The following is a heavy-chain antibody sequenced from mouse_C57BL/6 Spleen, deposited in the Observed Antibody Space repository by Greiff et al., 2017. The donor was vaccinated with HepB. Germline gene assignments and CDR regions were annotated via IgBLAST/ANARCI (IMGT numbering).Heavy chain of an antibody. J-gene: IGHJ3*01. CDR2: IDPSDSYT. Sequence: QVQLQQPGAELVRPGTSVKLSCKASGYTFTSYWMHWVKQRPGQGLEWIGVIDPSDSYTNYNQKFKGKATLTVDTSSSTAYMQVSSLTSEDSAVYYCARPSNFQAWFAYWGQGTLVTVSA. CDR3: ARPSNFQAWFAY. D-gene: IGHD4-1*01. CDR1: GYTFTSYW. V-gene: IGHV1-59*01.